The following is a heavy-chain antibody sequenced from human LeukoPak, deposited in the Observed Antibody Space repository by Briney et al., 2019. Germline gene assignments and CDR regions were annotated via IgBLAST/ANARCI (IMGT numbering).Heavy chain of an antibody. J-gene: IGHJ4*02. CDR1: GFTFSNYA. CDR3: AKYRNFHFDY. D-gene: IGHD4-11*01. V-gene: IGHV3-23*01. Sequence: GGSLRLSCAASGFTFSNYAMGWVRQAPGKGLEWVSAILGSGVNTYYAESVKGRFTISRDNSKNTLYLQMNSLRAEDTALYYCAKYRNFHFDYWGQGTLVTVSS. CDR2: ILGSGVNT.